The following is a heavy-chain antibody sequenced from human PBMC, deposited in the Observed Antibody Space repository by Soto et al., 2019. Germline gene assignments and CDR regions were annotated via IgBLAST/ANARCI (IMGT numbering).Heavy chain of an antibody. CDR2: INAGNGNT. V-gene: IGHV1-3*01. D-gene: IGHD2-15*01. J-gene: IGHJ5*02. CDR3: ARGKLIYCSGGSCYYNWFDP. CDR1: GYTFTSYS. Sequence: GASVKVSCKASGYTFTSYSMHWVRQAPGQRLEWMGWINAGNGNTKYSQKFQGRVTITRDTSASTAYMELSSLRSEDTAVYYCARGKLIYCSGGSCYYNWFDPWGQGTLVTVSS.